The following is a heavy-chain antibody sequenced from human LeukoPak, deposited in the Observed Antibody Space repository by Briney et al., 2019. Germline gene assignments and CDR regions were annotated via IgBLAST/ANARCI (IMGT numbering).Heavy chain of an antibody. CDR2: ISGSGVST. CDR3: AKDPANQLLYPAHFSH. CDR1: GFTFSSYV. D-gene: IGHD2-2*01. Sequence: GGAPRLSCAAPGFTFSSYVMNWVRQAPGKGLEWVSAISGSGVSTSYADSVKGRFTISRDNSKDTLYLHMNSLRAEDTAIYFCAKDPANQLLYPAHFSHWGQGTLVTVSS. J-gene: IGHJ1*01. V-gene: IGHV3-23*01.